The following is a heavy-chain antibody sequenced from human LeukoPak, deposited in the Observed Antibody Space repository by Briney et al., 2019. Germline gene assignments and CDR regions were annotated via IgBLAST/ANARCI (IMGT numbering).Heavy chain of an antibody. V-gene: IGHV1-18*01. Sequence: ASVKVSCKASGYTFTSYGISWVRQAPGQGLEWMGWISAYNGNTNYAQKLQGRVTMTTDTSTSTAYMELRSLRSDDTAVYYCASPITMVRGVIHYYGMDVWGQGTTVTVSS. CDR2: ISAYNGNT. D-gene: IGHD3-10*01. CDR1: GYTFTSYG. CDR3: ASPITMVRGVIHYYGMDV. J-gene: IGHJ6*02.